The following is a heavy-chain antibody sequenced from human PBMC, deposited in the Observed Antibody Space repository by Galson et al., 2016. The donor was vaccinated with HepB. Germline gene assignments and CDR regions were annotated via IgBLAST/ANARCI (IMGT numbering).Heavy chain of an antibody. J-gene: IGHJ6*02. D-gene: IGHD3-3*01. V-gene: IGHV1-18*01. Sequence: SVKVSCKASGYSFSSYGISWVRQAPGQGLVWLGWISTFNGYTKYAQKLQGRVTMTTDTSTSTAYMELRGLRSDDTAVDYCARDGLRFLEWLRDGMDVWGQGTTVTVSS. CDR3: ARDGLRFLEWLRDGMDV. CDR2: ISTFNGYT. CDR1: GYSFSSYG.